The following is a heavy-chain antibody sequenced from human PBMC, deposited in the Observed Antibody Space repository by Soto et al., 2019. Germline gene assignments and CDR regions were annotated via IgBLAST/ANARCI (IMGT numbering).Heavy chain of an antibody. CDR3: AKGSSGSRPYYFDH. CDR2: ISDSGGST. Sequence: GGSLRLSCAASGFAVSSKYMSWVRQAPGKGLEWVAAISDSGGSTYYADYVKGRFTISRDNSRNSLNLQMNNLGVEDTAVYYCAKGSSGSRPYYFDHWGQGTLVTVSS. J-gene: IGHJ4*02. D-gene: IGHD3-22*01. CDR1: GFAVSSKY. V-gene: IGHV3-23*01.